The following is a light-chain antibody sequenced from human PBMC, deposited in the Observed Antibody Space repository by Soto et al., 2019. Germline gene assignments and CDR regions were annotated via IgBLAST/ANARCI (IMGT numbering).Light chain of an antibody. Sequence: IVMTQSPATLSVSPGEIATRSCRASQSLSISLACYQHKPGQSPRLLIYDASTRATDIPARFSGSGSGTEFTLTISSLQSDDSAVYYCLQYFRWRTFGQGTKVAIK. V-gene: IGKV3-15*01. J-gene: IGKJ1*01. CDR1: QSLSIS. CDR3: LQYFRWRT. CDR2: DAS.